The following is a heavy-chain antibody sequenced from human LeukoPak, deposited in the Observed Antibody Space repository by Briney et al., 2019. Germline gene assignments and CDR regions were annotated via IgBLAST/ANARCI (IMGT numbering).Heavy chain of an antibody. CDR3: ASPLDYDSSGYYY. Sequence: AGSLRLSCAASGFTFSDYYMSWIRQAPGKGLEWVSYISSSSSYTNYADSVKGRFTISRDNAKNSLYLQMNSLRAEDTAVYYCASPLDYDSSGYYYWGQGTLVTVSS. CDR1: GFTFSDYY. D-gene: IGHD3-22*01. J-gene: IGHJ4*02. CDR2: ISSSSSYT. V-gene: IGHV3-11*03.